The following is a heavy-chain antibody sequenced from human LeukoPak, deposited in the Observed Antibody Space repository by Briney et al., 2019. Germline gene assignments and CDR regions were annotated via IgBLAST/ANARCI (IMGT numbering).Heavy chain of an antibody. CDR3: AQSSGYYANFDY. J-gene: IGHJ4*02. V-gene: IGHV5-51*01. D-gene: IGHD3-22*01. CDR2: TYPGDADT. Sequence: GESLKISCKATGYSFTHYWIGWVRQMPGKGLKWMGITYPGDADTRYSPSFEGQVTISADKSTTTAYLHWSSLKASDTAMYYCAQSSGYYANFDYWGQGTLVTVSS. CDR1: GYSFTHYW.